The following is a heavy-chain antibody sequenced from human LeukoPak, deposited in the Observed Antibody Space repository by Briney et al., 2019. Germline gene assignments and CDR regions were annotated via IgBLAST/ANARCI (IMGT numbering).Heavy chain of an antibody. Sequence: ASVKVSCKTSGYTFTGYYMHWVRQAPGQGLEWMGWMNPNSGDTNYAQKFQDGVTMTRDTSISTAYMDLSRLISDDTAVYYCARGYCSGGSCYVFDYWGQGTLVTVSS. V-gene: IGHV1-2*02. J-gene: IGHJ4*02. CDR2: MNPNSGDT. CDR1: GYTFTGYY. D-gene: IGHD2-15*01. CDR3: ARGYCSGGSCYVFDY.